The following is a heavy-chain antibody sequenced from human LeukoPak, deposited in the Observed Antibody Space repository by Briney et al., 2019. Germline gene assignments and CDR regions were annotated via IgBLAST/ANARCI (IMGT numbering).Heavy chain of an antibody. CDR3: ARRGQQLADGPFDYYYGMDV. Sequence: GGSLRLSCAASGFTFSDYYMSWIRQAPGKGLEWVSYISSSGSTIYYADSVKGRFTISRDNAKNSLYLQMNSLRAEDTAVYYCARRGQQLADGPFDYYYGMDVWGQGTTVTVSS. V-gene: IGHV3-11*01. CDR2: ISSSGSTI. D-gene: IGHD6-13*01. CDR1: GFTFSDYY. J-gene: IGHJ6*02.